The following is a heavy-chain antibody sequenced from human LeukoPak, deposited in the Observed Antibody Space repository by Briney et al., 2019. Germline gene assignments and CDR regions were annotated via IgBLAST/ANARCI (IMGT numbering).Heavy chain of an antibody. Sequence: ASVKVSCKVSGYTLTELSMHWVRQAPGKGLEWMGGFDPEDGETIYAQKFQGRVTMTEDTSTDTAYMELSSLRSVDTAVYYCATERLGCSSTSCYNGGYYYYMDVWGKGTTVTVSS. V-gene: IGHV1-24*01. CDR2: FDPEDGET. CDR1: GYTLTELS. J-gene: IGHJ6*03. D-gene: IGHD2-2*02. CDR3: ATERLGCSSTSCYNGGYYYYMDV.